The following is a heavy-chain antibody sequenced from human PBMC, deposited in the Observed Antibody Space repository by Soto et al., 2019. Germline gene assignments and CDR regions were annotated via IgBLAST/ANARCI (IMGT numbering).Heavy chain of an antibody. Sequence: PGGSLRLSCEASGLIVNNNFMNWVRQAPGRGLEWVSVINPEGRTYYADSVKDRFTISRDTSKNTLYLQMNSLRVEDTAVYYCARDPPGPISIDPWGQGTQVTVSS. CDR2: INPEGRT. V-gene: IGHV3-66*01. J-gene: IGHJ5*02. CDR3: ARDPPGPISIDP. CDR1: GLIVNNNF. D-gene: IGHD3-16*02.